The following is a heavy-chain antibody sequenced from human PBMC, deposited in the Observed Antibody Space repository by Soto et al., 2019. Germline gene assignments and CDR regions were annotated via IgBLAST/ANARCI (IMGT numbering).Heavy chain of an antibody. CDR3: AKDQASGQGSFDS. J-gene: IGHJ4*02. CDR1: GFTFNIYG. CDR2: ISYDGSNK. Sequence: GGSLRLSCAASGFTFNIYGMHWVRQAPDKGLEWVALISYDGSNKYYADSVKGRFTISRDNSKNTLFLQMNSLRADDTAVYYCAKDQASGQGSFDSWGQGTLVTVSS. V-gene: IGHV3-30*18.